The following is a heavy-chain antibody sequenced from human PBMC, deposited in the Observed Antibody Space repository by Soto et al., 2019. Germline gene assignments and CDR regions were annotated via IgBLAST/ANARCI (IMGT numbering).Heavy chain of an antibody. J-gene: IGHJ6*02. CDR2: ISSSSSYI. D-gene: IGHD6-6*01. CDR3: ARDRTVSRIAARPYYYYYGMDV. V-gene: IGHV3-21*01. Sequence: GGSLRLSCAASGFTFISYSINFFRQAPFKGREWVSSISSSSSYIYYADSVKGRFTISRDNAKNSLYLQMNSLRAEDTAVYYCARDRTVSRIAARPYYYYYGMDVWGQGTTVTVSS. CDR1: GFTFISYS.